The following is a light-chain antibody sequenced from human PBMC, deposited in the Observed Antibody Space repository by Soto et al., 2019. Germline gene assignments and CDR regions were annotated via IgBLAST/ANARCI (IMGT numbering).Light chain of an antibody. CDR1: QSVSSY. J-gene: IGKJ2*01. CDR3: QQRSDGPAFT. V-gene: IGKV3-11*01. CDR2: DSF. Sequence: EIVLTQSPATLSLSPGERATLSCRASQSVSSYLAWYQQKPGQAPRLLIYDSFNRATGTPARFSGSGSGTDFTLTISSLEPEDFAVYYCQQRSDGPAFTFGQGTKLEIK.